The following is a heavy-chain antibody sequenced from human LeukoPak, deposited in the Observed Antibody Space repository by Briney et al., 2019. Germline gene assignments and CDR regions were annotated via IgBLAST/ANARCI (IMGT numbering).Heavy chain of an antibody. D-gene: IGHD2-15*01. CDR1: GYNFNGDA. CDR2: INPNSGGT. Sequence: ASVKVSCKASGYNFNGDAIHWVGQAPGQGLEWMGWINPNSGGTSFAQKFQGRVSVTRDSSISTAYMELSSLTSDDTAVYYCARVYCSGGSRFDRFGVYYYYYTMDVWGHGTTVTVSS. CDR3: ARVYCSGGSRFDRFGVYYYYYTMDV. J-gene: IGHJ6*02. V-gene: IGHV1-2*02.